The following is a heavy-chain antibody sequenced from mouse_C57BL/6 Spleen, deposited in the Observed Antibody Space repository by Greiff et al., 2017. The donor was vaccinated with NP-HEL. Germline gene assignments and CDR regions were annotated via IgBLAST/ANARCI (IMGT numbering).Heavy chain of an antibody. CDR3: ARSSNYYGSSPAWFAY. D-gene: IGHD1-1*01. V-gene: IGHV1-50*01. J-gene: IGHJ3*01. CDR2: IDPSDSYT. CDR1: GYTFTSYW. Sequence: QVQLQQPGAELVKPGASVKLSCKASGYTFTSYWMQWVKQRPGQGLEWIGEIDPSDSYTNYNQKFKGKATLTVDTSSSTAYMQLSSLTSEDSAVYYCARSSNYYGSSPAWFAYWGQGTLVTVSA.